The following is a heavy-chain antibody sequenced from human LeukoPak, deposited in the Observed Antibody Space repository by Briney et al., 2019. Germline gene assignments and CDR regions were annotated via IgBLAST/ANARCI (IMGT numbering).Heavy chain of an antibody. CDR1: GGSISSGSYY. V-gene: IGHV4-61*02. CDR3: ARGDSSGYPDY. J-gene: IGHJ4*02. Sequence: SQTLSLTCTVSGGSISSGSYYWSWIRQPAGKGLEWIGRIYTSGSTNYNPSLKSRVTISVDKSKNQFSLKLSSVTAADTAVYYCARGDSSGYPDYWGQGTLVTVSS. D-gene: IGHD3-22*01. CDR2: IYTSGST.